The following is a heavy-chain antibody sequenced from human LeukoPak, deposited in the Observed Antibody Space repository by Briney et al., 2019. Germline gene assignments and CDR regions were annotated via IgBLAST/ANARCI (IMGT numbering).Heavy chain of an antibody. CDR3: ARNGDREQPYYFDY. D-gene: IGHD1-26*01. CDR2: IIPILGIA. V-gene: IGHV1-69*04. CDR1: GGTFSSYA. Sequence: GASVNLSCKASGGTFSSYAISWVRQAPGQGLEWMGRIIPILGIANYAQKFQGRVTITADKSTSTAYMELSSLRSEDTAVYYCARNGDREQPYYFDYWGQGTLVTVST. J-gene: IGHJ4*02.